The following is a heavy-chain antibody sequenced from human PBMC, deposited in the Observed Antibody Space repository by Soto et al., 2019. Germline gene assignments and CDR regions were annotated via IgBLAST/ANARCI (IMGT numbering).Heavy chain of an antibody. V-gene: IGHV4-38-2*02. CDR1: GYSISSGYY. Sequence: PSETLSLTCAVSGYSISSGYYWGWIRQPPGKGLEWIGSIYHSGSTYYNPSLKSRVTISVDTSKNQFSLKLSSVTAADTAVYYCARDGPPQDYWGQGTLVTVSS. J-gene: IGHJ4*02. CDR3: ARDGPPQDY. CDR2: IYHSGST.